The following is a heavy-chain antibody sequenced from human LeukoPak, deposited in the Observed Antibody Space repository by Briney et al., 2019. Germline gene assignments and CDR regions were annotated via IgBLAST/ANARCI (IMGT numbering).Heavy chain of an antibody. V-gene: IGHV4-39*01. J-gene: IGHJ5*02. CDR2: IYDSGST. CDR3: ARHYGP. Sequence: ASETLSLTCTVSGGSIGKFYWGWIRQPPGKGLEWIGSIYDSGSTYYNPSLKSRVTISVDTSKNQFSLKLNSVTAADTAVYYCARHYGPWGQGTLVTVSS. D-gene: IGHD3-10*01. CDR1: GGSIGKFY.